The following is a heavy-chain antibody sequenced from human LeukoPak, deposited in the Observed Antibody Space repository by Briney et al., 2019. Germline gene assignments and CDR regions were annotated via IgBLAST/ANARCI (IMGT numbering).Heavy chain of an antibody. D-gene: IGHD6-19*01. CDR1: GFIFSDCG. CDR2: FQSKTNNYAT. CDR3: TRVSPVSGAWFDAIDI. J-gene: IGHJ3*02. V-gene: IGHV3-73*01. Sequence: GGSLRLSCAASGFIFSDCGIHWVRQAAGKGLEGVGRFQSKTNNYATTYAASVKGRFTISRDDSKNTAYLQMNSLKIEDTAVYYCTRVSPVSGAWFDAIDIWGQGTMVTVSS.